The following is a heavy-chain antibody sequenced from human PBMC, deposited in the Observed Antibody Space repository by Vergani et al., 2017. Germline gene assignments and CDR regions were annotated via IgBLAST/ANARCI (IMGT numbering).Heavy chain of an antibody. J-gene: IGHJ5*02. Sequence: QVQLVESGGGVVQPGRSLRLSCAASGFTFSTYGMHWVRQAPGKGLEWVAVIWYDGSKKYYGDSVQGRFTISRDNSKNTLYLQMNSLSAEDTAVYYCARDGDFWSAYFSSTNWFDPWGEGTLVTVSS. CDR2: IWYDGSKK. V-gene: IGHV3-33*01. CDR3: ARDGDFWSAYFSSTNWFDP. D-gene: IGHD3-3*01. CDR1: GFTFSTYG.